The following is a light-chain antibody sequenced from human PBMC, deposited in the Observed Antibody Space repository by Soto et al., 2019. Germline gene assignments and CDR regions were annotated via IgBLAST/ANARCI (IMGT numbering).Light chain of an antibody. CDR3: QKYDSLPLT. CDR1: QDISNY. Sequence: DIQMTQSPSSLSASVGDRVTISCQASQDISNYLNWYQHKEGKAPKLLIYDASNFETGVPSRFSGSGSGTDFTLTISSLQPEDIATYYCQKYDSLPLTFGPGAKVDIK. CDR2: DAS. J-gene: IGKJ3*01. V-gene: IGKV1-33*01.